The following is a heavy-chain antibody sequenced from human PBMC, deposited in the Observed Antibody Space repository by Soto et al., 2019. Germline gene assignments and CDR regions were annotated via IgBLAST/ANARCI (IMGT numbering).Heavy chain of an antibody. CDR1: GASISSSY. J-gene: IGHJ2*01. CDR2: VSYSGSP. CDR3: AREPSNSWFSDL. V-gene: IGHV4-59*01. Sequence: QVQLQESGPGLVKPSETLSLTCTVSGASISSSYWSWIRQPPGKGLEWIGYVSYSGSPTYNPSLKSRATIAVDTSKNQFSLKLTSVTAADTAVYYCAREPSNSWFSDLWGRGTLVTVSS. D-gene: IGHD2-8*01.